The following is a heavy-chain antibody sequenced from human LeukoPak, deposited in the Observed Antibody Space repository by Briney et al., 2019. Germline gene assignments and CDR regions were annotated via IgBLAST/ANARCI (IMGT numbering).Heavy chain of an antibody. CDR2: INPNSGGA. D-gene: IGHD3-22*01. CDR1: GYTFTDYY. J-gene: IGHJ4*02. CDR3: ASSGRYYYDSSGSADY. Sequence: PGASVKVSCKASGYTFTDYYMHWVRQAPGQGLEWMGRINPNSGGANYAQKLQGRVTMTTDTSTSTAYMELRSLRSDDTAVYYCASSGRYYYDSSGSADYWGQGTLVTVSS. V-gene: IGHV1-2*06.